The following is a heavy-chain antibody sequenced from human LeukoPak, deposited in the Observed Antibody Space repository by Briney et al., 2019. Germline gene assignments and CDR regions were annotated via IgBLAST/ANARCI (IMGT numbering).Heavy chain of an antibody. CDR3: ASSPNQYFFDY. CDR1: GDFRDYNY. V-gene: IGHV4-59*01. Sequence: SETLSLTCSVSGDFRDYNYWSWIRQPPGKGLEWIGYIHYSGNTNYNYNPSLKSRVTISVDTSKNQFSLRVTSVTAADAAVYFCASSPNQYFFDYWGQGTLVTVSS. D-gene: IGHD6-6*01. J-gene: IGHJ4*02. CDR2: IHYSGNTNY.